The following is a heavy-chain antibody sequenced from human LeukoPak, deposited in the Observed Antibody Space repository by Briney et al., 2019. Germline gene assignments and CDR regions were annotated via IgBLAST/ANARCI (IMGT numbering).Heavy chain of an antibody. CDR1: GFTFSSYG. J-gene: IGHJ6*04. CDR3: AKETGESTLYYYYGMDV. V-gene: IGHV3-30*18. D-gene: IGHD3-10*01. CDR2: ISYDGSNK. Sequence: GGSLRLSCAASGFTFSSYGMHWVRQAPGKGLEWVAVISYDGSNKYYADSVKGRLTISRDNSKNTLYLQMNSLRAEDTAVYYCAKETGESTLYYYYGMDVWGKGTTVTVSS.